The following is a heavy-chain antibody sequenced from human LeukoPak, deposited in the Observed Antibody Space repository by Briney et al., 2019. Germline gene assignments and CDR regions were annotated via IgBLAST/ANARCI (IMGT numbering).Heavy chain of an antibody. V-gene: IGHV3-48*01. D-gene: IGHD3-22*01. CDR1: GFTFSSYS. J-gene: IGHJ3*02. CDR3: ATDNKVYYYDSSDAFDI. CDR2: ISSSSSTI. Sequence: GGSLILSCAASGFTFSSYSMNWVRQAPGKGLEWVSYISSSSSTIYYSYSVKGRFTISRDNTKNSLYLQMNSLRAEDTAVYYCATDNKVYYYDSSDAFDIWGQGTMVTVSS.